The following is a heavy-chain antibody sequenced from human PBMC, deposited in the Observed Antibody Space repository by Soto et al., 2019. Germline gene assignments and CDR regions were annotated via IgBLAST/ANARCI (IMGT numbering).Heavy chain of an antibody. CDR3: ARGVPPYGATGHAFDI. CDR1: GFTFSSYG. J-gene: IGHJ3*02. CDR2: IWYDGSNK. V-gene: IGHV3-33*01. Sequence: GGSLRLSCAASGFTFSSYGMHWVRQAPGKGLEWVAVIWYDGSNKYYADSVKGRFTISRDNSKNTLYLQMNSLRAEDTAVYYCARGVPPYGATGHAFDIWGQGTMVTVSS. D-gene: IGHD4-17*01.